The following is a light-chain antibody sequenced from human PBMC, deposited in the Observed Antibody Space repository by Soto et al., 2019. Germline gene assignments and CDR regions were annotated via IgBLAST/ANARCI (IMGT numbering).Light chain of an antibody. Sequence: EIVMTQSPVTLSVSPGERATLSCRASQSVSTNLAWYQQKPGQAPMLLIYGASTRATGIPARFSGSGSGTEFTLTISSLQSADFAVYYCQHCNNWPLTFGGGTKVEIK. CDR1: QSVSTN. V-gene: IGKV3-15*01. CDR2: GAS. CDR3: QHCNNWPLT. J-gene: IGKJ4*01.